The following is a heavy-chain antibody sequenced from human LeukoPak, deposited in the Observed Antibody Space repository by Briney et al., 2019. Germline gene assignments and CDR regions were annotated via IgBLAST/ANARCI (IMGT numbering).Heavy chain of an antibody. D-gene: IGHD6-25*01. CDR2: IYPGDSDT. Sequence: GASVKVSCKASGYTFTSYWIGWVRQMPGKGLEWMGIIYPGDSDTRYSPSFQGQVTISADKSISTAYLQWSSLKASDTAMYYCGGALPHDAFDIWGQGTMVTVSS. CDR3: GGALPHDAFDI. V-gene: IGHV5-51*03. J-gene: IGHJ3*02. CDR1: GYTFTSYW.